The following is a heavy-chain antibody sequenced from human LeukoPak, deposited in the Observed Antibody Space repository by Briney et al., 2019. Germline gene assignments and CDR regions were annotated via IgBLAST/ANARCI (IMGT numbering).Heavy chain of an antibody. J-gene: IGHJ6*03. CDR3: TTDVITMVRGVIIYYYYYYMDV. CDR2: IYSGGST. V-gene: IGHV3-53*01. D-gene: IGHD3-10*01. Sequence: GGSLRLSCAASGFTVSSNYMSWVRQAPGKGLEWVSIIYSGGSTFYADSVKGRFTISRDNSKNTLYLQMNSLRAEDTAVYYCTTDVITMVRGVIIYYYYYYMDVWGKGTTVTISS. CDR1: GFTVSSNY.